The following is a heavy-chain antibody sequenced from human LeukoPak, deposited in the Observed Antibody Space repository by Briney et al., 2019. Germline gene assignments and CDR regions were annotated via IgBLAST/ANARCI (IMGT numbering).Heavy chain of an antibody. J-gene: IGHJ4*02. CDR2: INPNSGDT. CDR1: GYTFTGYH. V-gene: IGHV1-2*06. D-gene: IGHD2-2*01. Sequence: EASVKVSCKASGYTFTGYHMHWVRQAPGQGLEWMGRINPNSGDTNYARKFQGRVAMTRDTSISTAFMELTRLRSDDTAVYYCARDYCSSTSCLFDYWGQGTLVTVSS. CDR3: ARDYCSSTSCLFDY.